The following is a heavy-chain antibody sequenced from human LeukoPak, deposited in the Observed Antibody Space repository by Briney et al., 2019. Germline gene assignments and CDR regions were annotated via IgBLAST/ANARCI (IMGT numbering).Heavy chain of an antibody. CDR3: SGYYGIIGY. Sequence: GGSLRLSCAASGFTFSNYNMNWVRQAPGKGLEWISYIGIRSSTIYYADSVKGRFTISRDNAKNSLYLQMNSLRAEDTAVYYSSGYYGIIGYWGQGTLVTVSS. D-gene: IGHD3-22*01. CDR2: IGIRSSTI. CDR1: GFTFSNYN. J-gene: IGHJ4*02. V-gene: IGHV3-48*04.